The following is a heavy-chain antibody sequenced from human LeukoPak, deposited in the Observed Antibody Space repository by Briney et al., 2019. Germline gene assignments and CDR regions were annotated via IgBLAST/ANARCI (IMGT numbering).Heavy chain of an antibody. Sequence: PSETLSLTCAVYGGPFSGYYWSWIRQPPGKGLEWIGEINHSGSTNYNPSLKSRVTISVDTSKNQFSLKLSSVTAADTAVYYCAREVADGSGFLFDYWGQGTLVTVSS. D-gene: IGHD3-10*01. J-gene: IGHJ4*02. CDR1: GGPFSGYY. CDR3: AREVADGSGFLFDY. V-gene: IGHV4-34*01. CDR2: INHSGST.